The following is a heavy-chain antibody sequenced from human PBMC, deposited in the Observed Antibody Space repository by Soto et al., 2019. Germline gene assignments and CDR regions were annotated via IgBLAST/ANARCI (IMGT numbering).Heavy chain of an antibody. V-gene: IGHV1-8*01. CDR3: ARVEGTYYDFWSGYYRIGKEYYFDY. J-gene: IGHJ4*02. Sequence: EASVKVSCKASGYTFTSYDINWVRQATGQGLEWMGWMNPNSGNTGYAQKFQGRVTITRNTSISTAYMELSSLRSEDTAVYYCARVEGTYYDFWSGYYRIGKEYYFDYWGQGTLVTVSS. D-gene: IGHD3-3*01. CDR2: MNPNSGNT. CDR1: GYTFTSYD.